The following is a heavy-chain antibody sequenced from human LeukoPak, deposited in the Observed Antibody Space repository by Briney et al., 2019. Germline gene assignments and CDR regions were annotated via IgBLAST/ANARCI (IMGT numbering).Heavy chain of an antibody. CDR3: ATSGGSDISGHTRYYYMDV. CDR2: FDPEDGET. V-gene: IGHV1-24*01. J-gene: IGHJ6*03. Sequence: ASVKVSCKVSGYTLTELSMHWVRQAPGKGLEWMGGFDPEDGETIYEQKFQGRVTMTEDTSTDTAYMELSSLRSEDTAVYYCATSGGSDISGHTRYYYMDVWGKGTTVTISS. D-gene: IGHD1-26*01. CDR1: GYTLTELS.